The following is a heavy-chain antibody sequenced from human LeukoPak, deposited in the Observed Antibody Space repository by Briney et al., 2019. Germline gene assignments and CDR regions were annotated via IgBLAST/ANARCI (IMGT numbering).Heavy chain of an antibody. D-gene: IGHD5-12*01. J-gene: IGHJ6*03. CDR1: GFTFRTYG. CDR3: AKDLLRATGNGGYYMDV. Sequence: GRSLRLSCEASGFTFRTYGMHWVRQAPGKGLEWVALMSYDGSNKDYTDSVKGRFTISRDNSKNTLYLQMNSPRTDDTAVYYCAKDLLRATGNGGYYMDVWGKGTTVTVSS. V-gene: IGHV3-30*18. CDR2: MSYDGSNK.